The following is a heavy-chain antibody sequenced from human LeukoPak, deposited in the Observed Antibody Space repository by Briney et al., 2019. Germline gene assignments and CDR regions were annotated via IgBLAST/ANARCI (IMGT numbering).Heavy chain of an antibody. D-gene: IGHD2-15*01. CDR2: INWNGGST. V-gene: IGHV3-20*04. CDR3: ASLGYCSGGSCYARRDY. J-gene: IGHJ4*02. Sequence: GGSLRLSCAASGFTFEDYGRSWVGQAPGKGREWFSGINWNGGSTGYADSVKGRFTISRDNAKNSLYLQMNSLRAEDTALYYCASLGYCSGGSCYARRDYWGQGTLVTVSS. CDR1: GFTFEDYG.